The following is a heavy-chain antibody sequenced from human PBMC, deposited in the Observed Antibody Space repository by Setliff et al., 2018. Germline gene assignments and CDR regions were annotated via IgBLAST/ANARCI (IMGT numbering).Heavy chain of an antibody. V-gene: IGHV4-39*02. Sequence: LSLTCTVSNGSLNRNGYYWAWVRQPPGKGLEWIASVYHRGTTYSNPSLKSRVTTSVDTSKNQFSLKLISVTASDTAVYYCAKDKYSFGSGIYWNSFDLWGQGTMFTVSS. J-gene: IGHJ3*01. CDR3: AKDKYSFGSGIYWNSFDL. CDR2: VYHRGTT. D-gene: IGHD3-10*01. CDR1: NGSLNRNGYY.